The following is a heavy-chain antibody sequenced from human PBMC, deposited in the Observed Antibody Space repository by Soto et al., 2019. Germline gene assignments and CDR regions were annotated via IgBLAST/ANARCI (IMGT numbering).Heavy chain of an antibody. CDR3: ARAHCSSTSCYPGEGSNFLDY. Sequence: GGSLRLSCAASGFTFSDYYMSWIRQAPGKGLEWVSYISSSGSTIYYADSVKGRFTISRDNAKNSLYLQMNSLRAEDTAVYYCARAHCSSTSCYPGEGSNFLDYWGQGTLVTVSS. CDR2: ISSSGSTI. J-gene: IGHJ4*02. CDR1: GFTFSDYY. D-gene: IGHD2-2*01. V-gene: IGHV3-11*01.